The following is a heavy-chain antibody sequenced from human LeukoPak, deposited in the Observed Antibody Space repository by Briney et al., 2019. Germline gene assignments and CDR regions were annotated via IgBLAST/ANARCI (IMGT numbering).Heavy chain of an antibody. Sequence: SETLSLNCTVSGGSISSYYWSWIRQPAGKGLEWIGRIYSSGSTNYNPSLKSRVTMSVATSKSQFFLKLSSGTDAATAVYYCGGGSSGLYSNDYWGQGTLVTVSS. J-gene: IGHJ4*02. CDR3: GGGSSGLYSNDY. V-gene: IGHV4-4*07. D-gene: IGHD6-19*01. CDR1: GGSISSYY. CDR2: IYSSGST.